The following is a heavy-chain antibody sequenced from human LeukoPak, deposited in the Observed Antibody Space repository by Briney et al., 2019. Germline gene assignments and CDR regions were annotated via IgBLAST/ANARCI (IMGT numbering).Heavy chain of an antibody. Sequence: PSDTQSLTYALSGVSFSNYYWCRIRQSPGKGLEWVGEINYSGTPTYNPSLKSRVTISVDVSKNQVSLNLNSMTAADTAVYYCARLFAWFGELPEAWFDPWGQGTLVTVSS. CDR3: ARLFAWFGELPEAWFDP. D-gene: IGHD3-10*01. CDR2: INYSGTP. J-gene: IGHJ5*02. V-gene: IGHV4-34*01. CDR1: GVSFSNYY.